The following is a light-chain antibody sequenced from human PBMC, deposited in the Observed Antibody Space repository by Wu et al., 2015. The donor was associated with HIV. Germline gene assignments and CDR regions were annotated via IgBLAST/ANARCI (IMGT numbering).Light chain of an antibody. J-gene: IGKJ1*01. V-gene: IGKV3-15*01. CDR2: GAS. CDR1: QKILTN. Sequence: EIVMAQSPATLSVSPGERATLSCRANQKILTNLAWYQQKPGQAPRLLIFGASTRATGIPATFSGSGSGTEFTLTITSIQSEDFAVYYCQQYDEWPRTFGEGPKVE. CDR3: QQYDEWPRT.